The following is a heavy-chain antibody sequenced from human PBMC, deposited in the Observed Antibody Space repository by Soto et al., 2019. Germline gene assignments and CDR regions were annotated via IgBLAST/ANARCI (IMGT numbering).Heavy chain of an antibody. D-gene: IGHD3-10*01. Sequence: ASVKVSCKASGYTFTSHYMHWVRQAPGQGLEWMGIINPSGGSTSYAQKFQGRVTMTRDTSTSTVYMELSSLRSEDTAVYYCARDMGSLLWFGNNYYGMDVWGQGTTVTVSS. CDR1: GYTFTSHY. CDR3: ARDMGSLLWFGNNYYGMDV. CDR2: INPSGGST. V-gene: IGHV1-46*01. J-gene: IGHJ6*02.